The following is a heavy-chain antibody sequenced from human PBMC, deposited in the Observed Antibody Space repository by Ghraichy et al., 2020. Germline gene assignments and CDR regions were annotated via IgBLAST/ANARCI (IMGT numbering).Heavy chain of an antibody. CDR1: GVSVSSNQ. J-gene: IGHJ6*02. V-gene: IGHV3-53*01. Sequence: SCAASGVSVSSNQMSWVRQAPGKGLEWVAILYRDGSAFYADTVRGRFTISRDDSRNTLYLQMNSLRAEDTAVYYCARDRRYCGTNCYLYYYYGMDLLGRGTTVTVSS. CDR2: LYRDGSA. D-gene: IGHD2-21*01. CDR3: ARDRRYCGTNCYLYYYYGMDL.